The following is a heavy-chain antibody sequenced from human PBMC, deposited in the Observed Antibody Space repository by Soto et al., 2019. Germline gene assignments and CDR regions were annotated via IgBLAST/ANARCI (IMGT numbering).Heavy chain of an antibody. CDR3: ARDPDGFDI. J-gene: IGHJ3*02. CDR2: IYTGGST. Sequence: EVQLVESGGGLVQPGGSLRLSCAASGFTVSSNYMSWVRQAPGKGLEWVSLIYTGGSTYYANSVKGRFSISRDNSKNTPYLQMNSLRAEDTAVYYCARDPDGFDIWGQGTMVTVSS. CDR1: GFTVSSNY. V-gene: IGHV3-66*01.